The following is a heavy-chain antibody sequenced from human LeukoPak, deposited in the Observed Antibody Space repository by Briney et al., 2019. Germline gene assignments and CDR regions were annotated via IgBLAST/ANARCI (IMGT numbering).Heavy chain of an antibody. CDR2: ISSSSGTI. D-gene: IGHD4-17*01. Sequence: GGSLRLSCAASGFTFSSYSMNWVRQAPGKGLEWVSYISSSSGTIYYADSVKGRFTISRDNAKNSLYLQMNSLRAEDTAVYYCARSADYGDYVGGYYYYYMDVWGKGTTVTVSS. J-gene: IGHJ6*03. V-gene: IGHV3-48*01. CDR1: GFTFSSYS. CDR3: ARSADYGDYVGGYYYYYMDV.